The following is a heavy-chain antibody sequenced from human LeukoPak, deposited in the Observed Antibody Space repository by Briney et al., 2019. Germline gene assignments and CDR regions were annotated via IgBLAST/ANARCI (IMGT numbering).Heavy chain of an antibody. CDR1: GFTFSSYA. Sequence: PGGSLRLSCAASGFTFSSYAMHWVRQAPGKGLEWVSGISWNSGSIGYADSVKGRFTISRDNAKNSLYLQMNSLRAEDTALYYCAKSPSSYFQHWGQGTLVTVSS. CDR2: ISWNSGSI. V-gene: IGHV3-9*01. CDR3: AKSPSSYFQH. J-gene: IGHJ1*01.